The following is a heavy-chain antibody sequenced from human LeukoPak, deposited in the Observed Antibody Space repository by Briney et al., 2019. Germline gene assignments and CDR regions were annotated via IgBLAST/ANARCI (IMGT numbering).Heavy chain of an antibody. CDR2: MYYSGST. CDR1: GGFISSYQ. V-gene: IGHV4-59*08. Sequence: SETLSLTCTVSGGFISSYQWSWIRQPPGKGLEWIGYMYYSGSTKYNPSLKSRVTISGDTSKNQFSLKLISVTAADAAVYYCAGHDYYGSGSYRWGQGTLVTVSS. D-gene: IGHD3-10*01. CDR3: AGHDYYGSGSYR. J-gene: IGHJ5*02.